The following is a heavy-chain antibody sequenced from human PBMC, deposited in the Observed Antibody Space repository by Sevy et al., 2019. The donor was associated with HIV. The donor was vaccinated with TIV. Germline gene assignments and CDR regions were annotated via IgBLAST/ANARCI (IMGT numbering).Heavy chain of an antibody. CDR2: ISWNSGSI. D-gene: IGHD3-22*01. CDR1: GFTFDDYA. CDR3: AKGGYYYDSEDAFDI. Sequence: GGCLRLSCAASGFTFDDYAMHWVRQAPGKGLEWVSGISWNSGSIGYADSVKGRFTISRDNAKNSLYLQMNSLRAEDVALYYCAKGGYYYDSEDAFDIWGQGTMVTVSS. V-gene: IGHV3-9*03. J-gene: IGHJ3*02.